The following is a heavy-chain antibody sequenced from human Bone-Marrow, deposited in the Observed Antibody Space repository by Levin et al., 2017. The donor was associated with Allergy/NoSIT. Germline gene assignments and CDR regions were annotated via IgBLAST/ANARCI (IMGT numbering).Heavy chain of an antibody. D-gene: IGHD3-22*01. V-gene: IGHV4-4*02. CDR3: VRHDSSHWSRPFDA. J-gene: IGHJ4*02. Sequence: PSETLSLTCVVSDYPISSSNWWSWVRQPPGKGLEWIGEIHHTGTTKYNPPVQSRASISLDEPTRQFSLRLTSVTAADTAVYYCVRHDSSHWSRPFDAWGQGTLVIVSA. CDR1: DYPISSSNW. CDR2: IHHTGTT.